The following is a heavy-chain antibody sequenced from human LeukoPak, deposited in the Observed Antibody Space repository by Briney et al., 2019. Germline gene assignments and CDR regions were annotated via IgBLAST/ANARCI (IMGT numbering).Heavy chain of an antibody. Sequence: GGSLRLSCAASGFTFSSYGMHWVRQAPGKGLEWVAVIWYDGSNKYYADSVKGRFTISRDNSKNTLYLQMNSLRAEDTAVYYCAKQLVATSGEAFDIWGQRTMVTVSS. D-gene: IGHD5-12*01. CDR2: IWYDGSNK. CDR1: GFTFSSYG. CDR3: AKQLVATSGEAFDI. J-gene: IGHJ3*02. V-gene: IGHV3-33*06.